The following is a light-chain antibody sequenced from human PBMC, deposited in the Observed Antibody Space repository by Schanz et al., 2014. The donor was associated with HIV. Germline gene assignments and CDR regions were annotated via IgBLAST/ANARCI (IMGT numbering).Light chain of an antibody. V-gene: IGKV3-15*01. CDR3: QQYNNWQWT. CDR2: GAS. J-gene: IGKJ1*01. Sequence: EIVLSQSPDTLSLSPGERATLSCRASETISRSYLAWYQQKPGQAPRLLIFGASTRATGVPVRFSGSGSGTEFTLTISSLQSEDFAVYYCQQYNNWQWTFGQGTKVEIK. CDR1: ETISRS.